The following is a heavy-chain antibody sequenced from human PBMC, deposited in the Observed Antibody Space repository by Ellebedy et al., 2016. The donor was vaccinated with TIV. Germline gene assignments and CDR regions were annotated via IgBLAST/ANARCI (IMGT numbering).Heavy chain of an antibody. D-gene: IGHD3-10*01. Sequence: GESLKISCAASGFTFSNHWMHWVRQVPGKGLVWVARIRPDGSGANYADSVQGRFTISRDNAKNTLYLQMTSLRAEDTAVYYCAKDLVAGSGSLDVWGQGTLVPVSS. V-gene: IGHV3-74*01. J-gene: IGHJ4*02. CDR1: GFTFSNHW. CDR3: AKDLVAGSGSLDV. CDR2: IRPDGSGA.